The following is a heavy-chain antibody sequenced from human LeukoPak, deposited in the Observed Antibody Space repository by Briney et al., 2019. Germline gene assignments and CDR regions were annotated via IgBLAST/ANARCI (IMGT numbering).Heavy chain of an antibody. J-gene: IGHJ4*02. V-gene: IGHV3-48*03. CDR2: ISSNGSPI. CDR1: GFTFSSYE. D-gene: IGHD3-10*01. Sequence: PGGSLRLSRAASGFTFSSYEMNWVRQAPGKGLEWVSYISSNGSPIFYADSVKGRFTISRDNAKNSLSLLMNSLRAEDTAVYYCARDGGSGILDWGQGTLVTVSS. CDR3: ARDGGSGILD.